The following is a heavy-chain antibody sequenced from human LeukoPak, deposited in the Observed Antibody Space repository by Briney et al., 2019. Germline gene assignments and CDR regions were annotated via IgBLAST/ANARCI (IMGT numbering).Heavy chain of an antibody. Sequence: GGSLRLSCAASGFRFTDYSMSWVRQAPGKGLEWVAGLGRSGEYKYYADSVKGRFTISRDNSKDAVSLQMNSLRAEDSAIYFCVKDRPCETCMPMDAWGQGTTVTVSS. D-gene: IGHD2-2*01. CDR3: VKDRPCETCMPMDA. V-gene: IGHV3-23*01. CDR1: GFRFTDYS. J-gene: IGHJ6*02. CDR2: LGRSGEYK.